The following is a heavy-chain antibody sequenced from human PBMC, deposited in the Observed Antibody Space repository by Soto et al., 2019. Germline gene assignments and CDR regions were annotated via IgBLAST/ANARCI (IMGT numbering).Heavy chain of an antibody. V-gene: IGHV1-46*03. CDR3: ARDPNIVVVPAANWFDP. J-gene: IGHJ5*02. CDR1: GYSFTSYY. Sequence: ASVKVSCKASGYSFTSYYIHWVRQAPGQGLEWMGMINPSGGSTTYAQKFQGRVTMTRDTSTSTVYMELSSLRSDDTAVYYCARDPNIVVVPAANWFDPWGQGTQVTV. D-gene: IGHD2-2*01. CDR2: INPSGGST.